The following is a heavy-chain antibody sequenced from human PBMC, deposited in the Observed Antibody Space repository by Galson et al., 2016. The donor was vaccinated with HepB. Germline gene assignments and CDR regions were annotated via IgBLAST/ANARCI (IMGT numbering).Heavy chain of an antibody. J-gene: IGHJ3*01. V-gene: IGHV1-18*01. CDR2: ISAYNGNT. Sequence: SVKVSCKASGYTFPNYGISWVRQAPGQGLEWMGWISAYNGNTNYAQKLQGRVTMTTDTSTSTAYMELRSLRSDDTAVYYCARNSSSFPFSDYWGQGAAVIVSS. D-gene: IGHD6-6*01. CDR3: ARNSSSFPFSDY. CDR1: GYTFPNYG.